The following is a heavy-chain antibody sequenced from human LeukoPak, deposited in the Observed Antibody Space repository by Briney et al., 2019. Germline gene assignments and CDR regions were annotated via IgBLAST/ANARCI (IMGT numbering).Heavy chain of an antibody. V-gene: IGHV4-61*02. D-gene: IGHD3-22*01. CDR3: ARVLSYYDSSDDEYNWFDP. CDR2: IYTSGST. CDR1: GGSISSGSYY. J-gene: IGHJ5*02. Sequence: SETLSLTCTVSGGSISSGSYYWSWIRQPAGKGLEWIGRIYTSGSTNYNPSLKSRVTISVDTSKNQFSLKLSSVTAADTAVYYCARVLSYYDSSDDEYNWFDPWGQGTLVTVSS.